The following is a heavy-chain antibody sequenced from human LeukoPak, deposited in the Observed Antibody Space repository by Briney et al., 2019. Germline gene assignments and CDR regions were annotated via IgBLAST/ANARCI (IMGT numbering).Heavy chain of an antibody. CDR1: GGAFSSYA. CDR3: AREWGDYGDYDWGVFDY. V-gene: IGHV1-69*13. CDR2: IIPMFGTV. Sequence: SVKVSCKASGGAFSSYAISWVRQAPGQGLEWMGGIIPMFGTVNYAQKFQGRVTITADESTSTAYMELSSLRSEDTAVYYCAREWGDYGDYDWGVFDYWGQGTLVTVSS. J-gene: IGHJ4*02. D-gene: IGHD4-17*01.